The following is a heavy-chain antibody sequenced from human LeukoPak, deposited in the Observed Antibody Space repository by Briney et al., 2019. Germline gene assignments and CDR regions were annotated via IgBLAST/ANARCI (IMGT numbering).Heavy chain of an antibody. CDR2: IYGSGGST. D-gene: IGHD5-18*01. J-gene: IGHJ4*02. CDR1: TFTFYSNG. V-gene: IGHV3-23*01. Sequence: GGTLTLSCSASTFTFYSNGMGWVPQAPGKGREWGLGIYGSGGSTYYADPVKGRFTISRDNSKNTLYLQMNSLRGEDTAVYYCAKVSAMVKGGFDYWGQGTLVTVSS. CDR3: AKVSAMVKGGFDY.